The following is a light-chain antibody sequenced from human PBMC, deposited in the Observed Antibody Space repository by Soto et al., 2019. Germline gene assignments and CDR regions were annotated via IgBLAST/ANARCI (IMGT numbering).Light chain of an antibody. CDR3: SSYGGNNHVL. CDR1: SSDVGGYNY. Sequence: QSALTQPPSASGSPGQSVTISCTGTSSDVGGYNYVSWYQQHPGKAPKLMIHEVTKRPSGVPDRFSGSKSGNTASLTVSGLQADDEADDYCSSYGGNNHVLFGGGTKLTVL. CDR2: EVT. V-gene: IGLV2-8*01. J-gene: IGLJ2*01.